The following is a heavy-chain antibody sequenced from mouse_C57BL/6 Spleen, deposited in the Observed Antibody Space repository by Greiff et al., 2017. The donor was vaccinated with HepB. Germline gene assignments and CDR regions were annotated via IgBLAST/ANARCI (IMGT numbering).Heavy chain of an antibody. V-gene: IGHV3-6*01. J-gene: IGHJ2*01. CDR1: GYSITSGYY. CDR2: ISYDGSN. Sequence: DVQLQESGPGLVKPSQSLSLTCSVTGYSITSGYYWNWIRQFPGNKLEWMGYISYDGSNNYNPSLKNRISITRDTSKNQFFLKLNSVTTEDTATYYCARDQADYYGSTYFDYWGQGTTLTVSS. CDR3: ARDQADYYGSTYFDY. D-gene: IGHD1-1*01.